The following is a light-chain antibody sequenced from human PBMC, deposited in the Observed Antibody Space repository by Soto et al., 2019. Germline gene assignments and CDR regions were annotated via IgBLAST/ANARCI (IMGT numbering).Light chain of an antibody. J-gene: IGKJ4*01. CDR1: QNVHSN. CDR3: HQYNNGPLT. Sequence: EVVMTQSPATLSVSPGDGATLSCRASQNVHSNLAWYQQKPGHAPRLLIYDTSTRATDIPFKFSGGGSGTDFPLNSRSRQSEDCAVCYCHQYNNGPLTFGGGTKVEIK. V-gene: IGKV3-15*01. CDR2: DTS.